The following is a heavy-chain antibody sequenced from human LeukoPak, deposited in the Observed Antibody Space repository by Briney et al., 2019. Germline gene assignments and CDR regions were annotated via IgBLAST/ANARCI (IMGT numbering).Heavy chain of an antibody. J-gene: IGHJ4*02. CDR2: IKSKTDGGTT. Sequence: GGSLRLSCAASGFTFSNAWMSWVRQAPGKGLEWVGRIKSKTDGGTTDYAAPVKGRFTISRDDSKNTLYLQMNSLRAEDTAVYYCARDLYGSGSYSHFDYWGQGTLVTVSS. CDR1: GFTFSNAW. CDR3: ARDLYGSGSYSHFDY. V-gene: IGHV3-15*01. D-gene: IGHD3-10*01.